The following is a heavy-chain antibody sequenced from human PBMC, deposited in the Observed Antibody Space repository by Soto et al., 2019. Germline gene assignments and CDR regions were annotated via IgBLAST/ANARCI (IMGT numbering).Heavy chain of an antibody. CDR3: APTLPLEVAGPDF. CDR2: IDHGAKV. V-gene: IGHV4-39*02. J-gene: IGHJ4*02. CDR1: GGSIDSLYH. Sequence: PSETLSLTCTVSGGSIDSLYHWGCIRHPPGQGLEWIGRIDHGAKVYYNPSLMRRVTLFVDTSNNTFSLNLNSVPATDTAVYYCAPTLPLEVAGPDFWGQGTLVTVSS. D-gene: IGHD6-19*01.